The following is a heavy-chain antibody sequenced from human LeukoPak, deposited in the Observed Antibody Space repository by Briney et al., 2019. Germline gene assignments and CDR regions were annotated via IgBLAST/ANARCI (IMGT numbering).Heavy chain of an antibody. D-gene: IGHD3-3*01. CDR1: GFTFSSYA. CDR2: ISSNGGST. J-gene: IGHJ6*02. Sequence: PGGSLRLSCAASGFTFSSYAMHWVPQAPGKGLEYVSAISSNGGSTYYANSVKGRFTISRDNSKNTLYLQMGSLRAEDMAVYYCARDTTKHTYYDFWSGYGDYYYGMDVWGQGTTVTVSS. CDR3: ARDTTKHTYYDFWSGYGDYYYGMDV. V-gene: IGHV3-64*01.